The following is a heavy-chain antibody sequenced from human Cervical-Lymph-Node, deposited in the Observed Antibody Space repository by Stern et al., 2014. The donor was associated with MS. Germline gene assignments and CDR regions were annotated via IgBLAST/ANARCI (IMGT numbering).Heavy chain of an antibody. D-gene: IGHD2-21*01. J-gene: IGHJ4*02. V-gene: IGHV3-23*04. CDR3: AKPSPAILWWSDDYFDY. Sequence: EVQLVESGGGLVQPGGSLRLSCAASGFTFSNYAMNWVRQAPGKGLEGVSAISGSGVSTYYADSVKGRFTISRDNSKNTLYLQMNSLRAEDTAVYYCAKPSPAILWWSDDYFDYWGQGTLVTVSS. CDR1: GFTFSNYA. CDR2: ISGSGVST.